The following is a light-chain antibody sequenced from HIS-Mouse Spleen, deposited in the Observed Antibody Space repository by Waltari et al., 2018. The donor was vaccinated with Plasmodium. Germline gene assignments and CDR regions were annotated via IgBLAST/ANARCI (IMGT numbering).Light chain of an antibody. CDR2: SNK. V-gene: IGLV1-44*01. CDR1: SSNIGSNT. J-gene: IGLJ3*02. Sequence: QSVLTQPPSASGTPGQRVTISCSGSSSNIGSNTANWYQQPPGTAPKLLIYSNKQRPSGVPDRFSGSKSGTSASLAISGLQSEDEADYYCAAWDDSLNGWVFGGGTKLTVL. CDR3: AAWDDSLNGWV.